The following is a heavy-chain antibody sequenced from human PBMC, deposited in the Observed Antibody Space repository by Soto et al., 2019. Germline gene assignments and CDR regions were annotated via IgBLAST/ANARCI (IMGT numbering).Heavy chain of an antibody. CDR3: ATSPGYCSGGSCYSKMN. J-gene: IGHJ4*02. D-gene: IGHD2-15*01. CDR2: FDPEDGET. V-gene: IGHV1-24*01. CDR1: GYTLTELS. Sequence: GASVKVSCKVSGYTLTELSMHWVRQAPGKGLEWMGGFDPEDGETIYAQKFQGRVTMTEDTSTDTAYMELSSLRSEDTAVYYCATSPGYCSGGSCYSKMNWGQGTLVTVSS.